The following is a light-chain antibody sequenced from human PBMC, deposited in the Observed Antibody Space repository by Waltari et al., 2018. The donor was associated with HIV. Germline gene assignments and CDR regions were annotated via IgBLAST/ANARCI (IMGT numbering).Light chain of an antibody. V-gene: IGLV1-44*01. CDR2: SNN. Sequence: QSELTQPASVSGTPGQTVTFSCSGGRSNIGSNTVNWYRQFPGAAPKLLLYSNNQRPSGVPDRFSGAKSGTSASLAISGLQSGDEADYYCAAWDDSLNVYLFGPGTKATVL. J-gene: IGLJ1*01. CDR1: RSNIGSNT. CDR3: AAWDDSLNVYL.